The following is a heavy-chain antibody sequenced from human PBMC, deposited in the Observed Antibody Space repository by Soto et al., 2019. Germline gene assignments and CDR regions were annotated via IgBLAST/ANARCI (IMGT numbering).Heavy chain of an antibody. J-gene: IGHJ4*02. CDR2: IYYSGST. Sequence: SETLSLTCTVSGDSISSYYWSWIRQPPGKGLEWIGYIYYSGSTNYNPSLKSRVTISVDTSKNQFSLKLSSVTAADTAVYYCARAYRGSSWFTYYFDDWGQGTLVTVSS. V-gene: IGHV4-59*01. CDR1: GDSISSYY. CDR3: ARAYRGSSWFTYYFDD. D-gene: IGHD6-13*01.